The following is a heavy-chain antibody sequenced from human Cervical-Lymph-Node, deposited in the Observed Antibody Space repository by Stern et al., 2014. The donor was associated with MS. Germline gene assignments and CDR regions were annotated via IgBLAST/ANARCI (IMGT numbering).Heavy chain of an antibody. V-gene: IGHV4-31*03. CDR3: ARGLNPRPDS. D-gene: IGHD3-16*01. CDR1: SASISNAGYY. CDR2: IYFSGST. J-gene: IGHJ4*02. Sequence: VQLVESGPGLVKPSQTLSLTCTVSSASISNAGYYWSWVRQHPGKGLECIGYIYFSGSTYYNPSLESRVTISVDTSKNQFSLTLSSVTAADTAVYYCARGLNPRPDSWGQGTLVTVSS.